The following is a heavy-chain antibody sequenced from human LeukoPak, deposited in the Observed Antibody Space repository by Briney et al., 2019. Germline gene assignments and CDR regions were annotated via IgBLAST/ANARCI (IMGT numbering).Heavy chain of an antibody. CDR2: IYPGDSNT. V-gene: IGHV5-51*01. CDR3: ARGRGIAAVGPSDY. D-gene: IGHD6-13*01. Sequence: GESLKISCKGSGYSFLTYWIGWVRQMPGKGLEWMGMIYPGDSNTRYSPSFQGQVTLSADKSSTAYLQWNSLKASDSAMYYCARGRGIAAVGPSDYWGQGTLVTVSS. CDR1: GYSFLTYW. J-gene: IGHJ4*02.